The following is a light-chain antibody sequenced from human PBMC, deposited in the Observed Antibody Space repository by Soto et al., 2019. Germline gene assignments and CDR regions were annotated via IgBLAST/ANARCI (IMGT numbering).Light chain of an antibody. J-gene: IGKJ1*01. CDR3: QQYGSSPWT. Sequence: EIVLTRSPGTLSLSPGERLTLSCRASQSVNSNFLAWYQQKPSQAPRLLAYGASSRATGIPDRFSGSGSGTDFTLTISRLEPEDFAVYYCQQYGSSPWTFGQGTKVDIK. CDR2: GAS. V-gene: IGKV3-20*01. CDR1: QSVNSNF.